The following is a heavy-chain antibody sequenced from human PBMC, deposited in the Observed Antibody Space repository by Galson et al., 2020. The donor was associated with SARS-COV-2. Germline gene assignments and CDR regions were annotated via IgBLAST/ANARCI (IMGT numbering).Heavy chain of an antibody. Sequence: SGPTQVKPTQTLTLTYTFSGFSLSTSGRCVSWIRQPPGKALEWLARIDWDDDKYYSTSLKTRLTISKDTYKHQVVLTMTNMDPVDSATYYCARFSAMVMVLDYWGQGTLVTVSS. J-gene: IGHJ4*02. CDR2: IDWDDDK. V-gene: IGHV2-70*11. CDR3: ARFSAMVMVLDY. D-gene: IGHD2-2*01. CDR1: GFSLSTSGRC.